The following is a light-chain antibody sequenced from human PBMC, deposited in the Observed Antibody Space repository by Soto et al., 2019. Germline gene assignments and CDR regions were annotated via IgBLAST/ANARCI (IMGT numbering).Light chain of an antibody. CDR2: DAS. V-gene: IGKV3-11*01. CDR3: QQRINWPLT. Sequence: EIVLTQSPDTLSLSPGERATLSCRASQSVTSFLAWYQQKPGQSPRLLIYDASKRATGIPARFSGSGSGTDFTLTISSLEPEDFAFYYFQQRINWPLTFGGGTKVEI. J-gene: IGKJ4*02. CDR1: QSVTSF.